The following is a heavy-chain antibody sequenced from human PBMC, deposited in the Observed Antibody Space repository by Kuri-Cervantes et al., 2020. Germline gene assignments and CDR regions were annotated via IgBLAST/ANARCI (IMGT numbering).Heavy chain of an antibody. CDR3: AREIAAAGIRWFDP. D-gene: IGHD6-13*01. J-gene: IGHJ5*02. Sequence: ASVKVSCKASGYTFTSYGISWVRLAPGQGLEWMGWISAYNGNTNYAQKLQGRVTMTTDTSTSTAYMELRSLRSDDTAVYYCAREIAAAGIRWFDPWGQGTLVTVSS. CDR1: GYTFTSYG. V-gene: IGHV1-18*01. CDR2: ISAYNGNT.